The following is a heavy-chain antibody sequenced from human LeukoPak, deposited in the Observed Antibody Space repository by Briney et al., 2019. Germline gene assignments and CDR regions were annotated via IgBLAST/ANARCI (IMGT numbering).Heavy chain of an antibody. CDR2: ISGSGGST. CDR3: AKDPAYCSGGSCYFSYIDY. Sequence: GGSLRLSCAAPGFTVSSNYMSWVRQAPGKGLEWVSAISGSGGSTYYADSVKGRFTISRDNSKNTLYLQMNSLRAEDTAVYYCAKDPAYCSGGSCYFSYIDYWGQGTLVTVSS. J-gene: IGHJ4*02. D-gene: IGHD2-15*01. V-gene: IGHV3-23*01. CDR1: GFTVSSNY.